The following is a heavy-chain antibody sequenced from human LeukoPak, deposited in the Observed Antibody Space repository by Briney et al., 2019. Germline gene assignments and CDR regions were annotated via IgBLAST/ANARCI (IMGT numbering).Heavy chain of an antibody. Sequence: SETLSLTCAVSGGSISSSSYYWGWIRQPPGKGLEWIGSIYYSGSTYYNPSLKSRVTISVDTSKNQFSLKLSSVTAADTAVYYCARDRGSGWYILFDSWGQGTLVTVSS. V-gene: IGHV4-39*07. CDR3: ARDRGSGWYILFDS. J-gene: IGHJ4*02. CDR1: GGSISSSSYY. D-gene: IGHD6-19*01. CDR2: IYYSGST.